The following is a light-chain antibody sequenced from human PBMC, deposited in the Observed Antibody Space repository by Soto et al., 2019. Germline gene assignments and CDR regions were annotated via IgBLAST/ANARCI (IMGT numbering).Light chain of an antibody. V-gene: IGKV1-8*01. Sequence: AIRMTQSPSSLSASTGDRVTITCRASQGISSYLAWYQQKPGKAPKLLIYAASTLQSGVPSRFSGSGSGTDFTLTISCLQSEYFATYYCQQYYSYASFGHGTKLEIK. CDR3: QQYYSYAS. CDR2: AAS. CDR1: QGISSY. J-gene: IGKJ2*01.